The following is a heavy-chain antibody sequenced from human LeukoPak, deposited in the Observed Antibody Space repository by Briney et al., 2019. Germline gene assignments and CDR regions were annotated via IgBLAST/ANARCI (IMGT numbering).Heavy chain of an antibody. CDR2: IYSGDTT. V-gene: IGHV3-53*01. CDR3: AGLGRWYFAH. D-gene: IGHD2-15*01. Sequence: PGGSLRLSCAASGFTVSRNYMSWVRQAPGKGLEWVSVIYSGDTTHYADSVKGRFTISRGNSRNTSYLQMNSLRAEDTAVYYCAGLGRWYFAHWGQGTLVTVSS. J-gene: IGHJ4*02. CDR1: GFTVSRNY.